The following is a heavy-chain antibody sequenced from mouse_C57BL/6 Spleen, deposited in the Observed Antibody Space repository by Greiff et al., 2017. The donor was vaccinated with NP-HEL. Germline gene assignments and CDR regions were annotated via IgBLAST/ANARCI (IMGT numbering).Heavy chain of an antibody. J-gene: IGHJ3*01. Sequence: EVQLQQSGPELVKPGDSVKISCKASGYSFTGYFMNWVMQSHGKSLEWIGRINPYNGDTFSNPNFKGKATLTVDKSSSTAHMELRSRTSEDSAVYDCARSHDYGSSPWFADWGQGTLVTGSA. CDR1: GYSFTGYF. CDR2: INPYNGDT. D-gene: IGHD1-1*01. V-gene: IGHV1-20*01. CDR3: ARSHDYGSSPWFAD.